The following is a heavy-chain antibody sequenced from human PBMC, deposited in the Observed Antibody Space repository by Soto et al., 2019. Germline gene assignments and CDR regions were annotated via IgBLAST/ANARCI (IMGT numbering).Heavy chain of an antibody. V-gene: IGHV4-59*08. CDR1: GGSISSYY. CDR2: IYYSGST. D-gene: IGHD2-15*01. Sequence: QVQLQESGPGLVKPSETLSLTCSVSGGSISSYYWSWIRQPPGKGLEWIGYIYYSGSTNYNPSLKSRVTISVDTSKIQFSRELSSVTAADTAVYYCARPARVVKGQWYFGLWGRGTLVTVSS. CDR3: ARPARVVKGQWYFGL. J-gene: IGHJ2*01.